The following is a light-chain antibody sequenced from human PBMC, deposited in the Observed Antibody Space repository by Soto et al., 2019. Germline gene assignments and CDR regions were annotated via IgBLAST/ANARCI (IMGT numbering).Light chain of an antibody. CDR3: QQLNSYPAWT. CDR1: QGISSY. CDR2: AAS. Sequence: DIQLTQSPSFLSASVGDRVTITCRASQGISSYLAWYQQKPGKAPKLLIYAASTLQSGVPSRFSGSGSGTEFTLTISSLQPEDFATYCCQQLNSYPAWTFGQGTKVEIK. V-gene: IGKV1-9*01. J-gene: IGKJ1*01.